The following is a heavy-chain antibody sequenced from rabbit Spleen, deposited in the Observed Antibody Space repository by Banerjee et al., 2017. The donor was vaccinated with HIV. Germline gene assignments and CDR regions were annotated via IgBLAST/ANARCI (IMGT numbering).Heavy chain of an antibody. CDR3: ARDLASVVGWNFNL. D-gene: IGHD3-1*01. Sequence: QEQLVESRGGLVKPGGSLKLSCTASGFSFSDKAVMCWVRQAPGKGLEWIACINTYTGKPVYATWAKGRFTISRTSSTTVTLQMTSLTAADTATYFCARDLASVVGWNFNLWGPGTLVTVS. V-gene: IGHV1S45*01. CDR1: GFSFSDKAV. J-gene: IGHJ4*01. CDR2: INTYTGKP.